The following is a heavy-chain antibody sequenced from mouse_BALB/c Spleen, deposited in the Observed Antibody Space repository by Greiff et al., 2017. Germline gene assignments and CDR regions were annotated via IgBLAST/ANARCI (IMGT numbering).Heavy chain of an antibody. J-gene: IGHJ4*01. Sequence: QVQLQQPGAELVKPGASVKLSCKASGYTFTSYWMHWVKQRPGQGLEWIGEINPSNGRTNYNEKFKSKATLTVDKSSSTAYMQLSSLTSEDSAVYYSARMLTAMDYWGQGTSVTVSS. V-gene: IGHV1S81*02. CDR1: GYTFTSYW. CDR3: ARMLTAMDY. D-gene: IGHD4-1*01. CDR2: INPSNGRT.